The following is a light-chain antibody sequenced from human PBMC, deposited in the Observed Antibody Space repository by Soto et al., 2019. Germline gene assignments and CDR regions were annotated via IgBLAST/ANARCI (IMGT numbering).Light chain of an antibody. V-gene: IGKV1-39*01. Sequence: DIQMTQSPSSLSASVGDRVTITCRASQSISTYLTWYQQKPGKAPKLLIYAASSLQSGVPSRFSCSGSRTDFTLTISSLQPEDFATYSCQQSYSTTQLTLGQATRLDIK. CDR3: QQSYSTTQLT. CDR2: AAS. J-gene: IGKJ5*01. CDR1: QSISTY.